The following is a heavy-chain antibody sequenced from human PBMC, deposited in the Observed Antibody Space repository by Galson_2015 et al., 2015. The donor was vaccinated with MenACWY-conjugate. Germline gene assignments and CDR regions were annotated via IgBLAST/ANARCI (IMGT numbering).Heavy chain of an antibody. CDR3: ARDRIQQRFLDY. CDR1: GFTFTDYW. Sequence: SLRLSCAASGFTFTDYWMSWLRQGPGKGLEWVANIKQGGSEKYYVDSVKGRFTVSRDNAKNSLYLQMNSLRAEDTAVYYCARDRIQQRFLDYWGQGTPVTVSS. J-gene: IGHJ4*01. V-gene: IGHV3-7*03. CDR2: IKQGGSEK. D-gene: IGHD1/OR15-1a*01.